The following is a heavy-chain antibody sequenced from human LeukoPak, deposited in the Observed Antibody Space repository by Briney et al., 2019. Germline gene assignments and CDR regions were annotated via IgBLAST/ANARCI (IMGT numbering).Heavy chain of an antibody. V-gene: IGHV3-9*01. J-gene: IGHJ4*02. CDR2: ISWNSGSI. D-gene: IGHD6-19*01. CDR1: GFTFDDYA. Sequence: GGSLRLSCAASGFTFDDYAMHWVRQAPGKGLEWVSGISWNSGSIGYADSVKGRFTISRDNAKNSLYLQMNSLRAEDTALYYCAKDLFEYSSGWYFDYWGQGTLVTVSS. CDR3: AKDLFEYSSGWYFDY.